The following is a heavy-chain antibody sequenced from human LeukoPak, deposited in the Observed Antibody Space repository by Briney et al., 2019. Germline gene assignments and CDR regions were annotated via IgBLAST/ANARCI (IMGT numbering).Heavy chain of an antibody. CDR3: AKASPHIAGGNYFDY. CDR1: GFTFNTYA. D-gene: IGHD1-20*01. V-gene: IGHV3-23*01. Sequence: PGGSLRLSCAASGFTFNTYAMTWVRQAPGKGLEWVSAIGASGENTYYADSVEGRFTTSRDNSKDTLYLQMNSLRAEDTAVYYCAKASPHIAGGNYFDYWGQGTLVTVSS. J-gene: IGHJ4*02. CDR2: IGASGENT.